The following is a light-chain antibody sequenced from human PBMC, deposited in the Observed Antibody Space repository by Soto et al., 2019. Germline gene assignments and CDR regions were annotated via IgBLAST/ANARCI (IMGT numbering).Light chain of an antibody. CDR1: QSVSSY. CDR3: QQRSNWHRLFI. V-gene: IGKV3-11*01. CDR2: DAS. Sequence: EIVLTQSPATLSLSPGERATLSCRASQSVSSYLAWYQHNPGQAPRLLIYDASNRATGIPSSFSGSGSGTDFTLTISSLEPEDFAGFCWQQRSNWHRLFIFGSGTKVDIK. J-gene: IGKJ3*01.